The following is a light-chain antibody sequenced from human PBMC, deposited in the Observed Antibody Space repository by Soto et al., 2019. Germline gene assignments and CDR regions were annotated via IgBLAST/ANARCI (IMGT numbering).Light chain of an antibody. CDR1: QSVGSNY. Sequence: EIVLRQSPGIMSLSPGERATLSCRASQSVGSNYLAWYQQKPGQAPRLLIYGTSYKSNDIPDRFSGGGSGTDFTLTINRLEAEDFAVYFCQQYRSSPWTFGQGTKVEVK. J-gene: IGKJ1*01. CDR3: QQYRSSPWT. V-gene: IGKV3-20*01. CDR2: GTS.